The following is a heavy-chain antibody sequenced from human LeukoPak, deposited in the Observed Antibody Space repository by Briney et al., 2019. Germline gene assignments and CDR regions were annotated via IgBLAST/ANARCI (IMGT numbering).Heavy chain of an antibody. CDR1: GFTFSSYG. CDR3: ARDSRWFGSGWDY. J-gene: IGHJ4*02. D-gene: IGHD3-10*01. Sequence: GGSLRLSCAASGFTFSSYGMHWVRQAPGKGLEWVAFIRYDGSNKYYADSVKGRFTISRDNSKNTLYLQMNSLRAEDTALYYCARDSRWFGSGWDYWGQGTLVTVSS. V-gene: IGHV3-30*02. CDR2: IRYDGSNK.